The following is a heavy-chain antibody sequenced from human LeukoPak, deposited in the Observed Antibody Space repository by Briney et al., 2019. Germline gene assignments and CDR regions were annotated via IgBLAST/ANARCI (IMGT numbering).Heavy chain of an antibody. CDR2: INGSGGST. Sequence: PGGSLRLSCAASGFTFSSYAMSWVRQAPGKGLEWVSDINGSGGSTYYADSVKGRFTISRDNAKNTLYLQMNSLRAEDTAVYYCARDLAGYSYMTGYWGQGTLVTVSS. CDR3: ARDLAGYSYMTGY. V-gene: IGHV3-23*01. D-gene: IGHD5-18*01. J-gene: IGHJ4*02. CDR1: GFTFSSYA.